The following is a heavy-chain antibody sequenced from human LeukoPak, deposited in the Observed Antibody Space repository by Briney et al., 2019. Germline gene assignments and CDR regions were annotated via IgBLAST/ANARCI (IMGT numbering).Heavy chain of an antibody. J-gene: IGHJ4*02. CDR1: GFTFSSYA. CDR2: ISGSGGST. D-gene: IGHD2-2*01. Sequence: SGGSLRLSCAASGFTFSSYAMSWVRQAPGKGLEWVSAISGSGGSTYYADSVKGRFTISRDNSKNTLYLQMNSLRAEDTAVYYCAKTDCSSTSCCYFDYWGQGTLVTVSS. V-gene: IGHV3-23*01. CDR3: AKTDCSSTSCCYFDY.